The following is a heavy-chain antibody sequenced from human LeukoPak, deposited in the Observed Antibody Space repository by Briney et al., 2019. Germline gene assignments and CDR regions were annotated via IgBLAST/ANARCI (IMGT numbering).Heavy chain of an antibody. CDR2: ISSSSSYI. D-gene: IGHD6-13*01. Sequence: GGSLRLSCAASGFTFSSYSMTWVRQAPGKGLEWVSSISSSSSYIYYADSVKGRFTISRDNAKNSLYLQMNSLRAKDTAVYYCARGGYSSSAGGYWGQGTLVTVSS. CDR1: GFTFSSYS. CDR3: ARGGYSSSAGGY. V-gene: IGHV3-21*01. J-gene: IGHJ4*02.